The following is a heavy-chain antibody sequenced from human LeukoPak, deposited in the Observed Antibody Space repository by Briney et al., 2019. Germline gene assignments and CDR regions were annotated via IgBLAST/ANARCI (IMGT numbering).Heavy chain of an antibody. Sequence: SETLSLTCSVSGGSISTYYWSWIRQPPGKGLEWIGYIYSSGSTKYNPSLSSRVSMSVYMSKNQLSLRLNFVTAADTAVYYCARQAQYYDISTTYYKDYYYRYMDVWGKGTTVTVSS. V-gene: IGHV4-4*09. CDR2: IYSSGST. D-gene: IGHD3-9*01. CDR1: GGSISTYY. CDR3: ARQAQYYDISTTYYKDYYYRYMDV. J-gene: IGHJ6*03.